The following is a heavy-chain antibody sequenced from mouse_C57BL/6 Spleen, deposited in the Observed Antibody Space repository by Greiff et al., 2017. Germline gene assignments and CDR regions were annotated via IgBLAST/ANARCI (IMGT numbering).Heavy chain of an antibody. Sequence: LQESGPELVKPGASVKISCKASGYTFTDYYINWVKQRPGQGLEWIGWIYPGSGNTKYNEKFKGKATLTVDTSSSTAYMQLSSLTSEDSAVYFCARWFTTVVATQYYFDYWGQGTTLTVSS. V-gene: IGHV1-84*01. D-gene: IGHD1-1*01. CDR2: IYPGSGNT. CDR3: ARWFTTVVATQYYFDY. CDR1: GYTFTDYY. J-gene: IGHJ2*01.